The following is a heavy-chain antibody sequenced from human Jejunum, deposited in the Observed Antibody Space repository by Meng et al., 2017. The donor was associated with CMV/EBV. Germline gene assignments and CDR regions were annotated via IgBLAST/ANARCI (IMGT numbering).Heavy chain of an antibody. D-gene: IGHD4-17*01. CDR1: VFTFPRYS. J-gene: IGHJ5*02. V-gene: IGHV3-21*01. CDR3: ARAIDYGDPNWFDA. CDR2: ISGSSTYI. Sequence: VFTFPRYSFIWVRQAPGKGLEWLSYISGSSTYIYHADSVKGRFTISRDNARNSVYLQMDRLGAEDTAVYYCARAIDYGDPNWFDAWGQGTPGTVSS.